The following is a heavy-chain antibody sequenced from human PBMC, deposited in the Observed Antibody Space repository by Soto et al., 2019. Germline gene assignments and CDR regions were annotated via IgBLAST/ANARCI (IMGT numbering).Heavy chain of an antibody. Sequence: GALRLSCAASGFTFSSCAMTWVRQAPGMGLQWVSAISDSGGSTYYADSVRGRFTISRDNSKNTLYLQLNSLGAEDTAVYYCAKDKPAAGSQWLVPIWGRGTLVTVSS. CDR2: ISDSGGST. CDR3: AKDKPAAGSQWLVPI. V-gene: IGHV3-23*01. D-gene: IGHD6-19*01. J-gene: IGHJ4*02. CDR1: GFTFSSCA.